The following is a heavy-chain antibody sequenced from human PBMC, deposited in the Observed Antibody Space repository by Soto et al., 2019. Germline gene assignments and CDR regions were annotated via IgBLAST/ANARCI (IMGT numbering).Heavy chain of an antibody. J-gene: IGHJ4*02. CDR3: AREPSAPDY. Sequence: EVQLVESGGGLVQPGGSLRLSCAASGFTVSTKYMSWVRQAPGKGLEWVSVIYSGGSTVYADSVRGRFTITRDNSMNTVNLQMSSLKAEDTAVYYCAREPSAPDYWGQGTLVTVSS. CDR1: GFTVSTKY. CDR2: IYSGGST. D-gene: IGHD1-26*01. V-gene: IGHV3-66*01.